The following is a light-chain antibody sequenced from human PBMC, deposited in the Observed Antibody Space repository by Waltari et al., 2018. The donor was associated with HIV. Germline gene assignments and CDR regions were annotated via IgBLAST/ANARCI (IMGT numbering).Light chain of an antibody. CDR1: NNNIGSYA. V-gene: IGLV1-44*01. CDR3: STWDFSLSTHV. Sequence: QSALTQEASVSGTVGQKVTLSCTGHNNNIGSYAVGWYQQISPGAPKTVMFGTSLPSGIPDRFSGSKSGTTASLTISGLQPEDEADYYCSTWDFSLSTHVFGTGTKVTVL. J-gene: IGLJ1*01. CDR2: GTS.